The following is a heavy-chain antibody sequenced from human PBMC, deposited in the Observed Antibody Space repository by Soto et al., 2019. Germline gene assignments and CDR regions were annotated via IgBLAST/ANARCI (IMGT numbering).Heavy chain of an antibody. Sequence: QVQLVESGGGVVQPGRSLRLSCAASGFTFSSHGMHWVRQAPGKGLEWVAVISYDGSIKYYADSVKGRFTTSRDNSKNTLYLQMNCLRAQETAVYYCAKSGYCSGGNCYWYFDLWGRGTLVTVSS. CDR2: ISYDGSIK. D-gene: IGHD2-15*01. J-gene: IGHJ2*01. V-gene: IGHV3-30*18. CDR1: GFTFSSHG. CDR3: AKSGYCSGGNCYWYFDL.